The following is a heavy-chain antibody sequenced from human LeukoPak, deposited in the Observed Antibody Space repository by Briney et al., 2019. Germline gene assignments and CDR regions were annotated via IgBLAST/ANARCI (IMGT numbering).Heavy chain of an antibody. CDR1: GITLSNYA. Sequence: PGGSLRLSCAVSGITLSNYAVSWVRQAPGKGLEWVAGISGSGGGAHYADSVEGRFTISRDNPKNTLYLQMNNLRAGDTAVYFCAKRGVVIRVILVGFHKEAYYFDSWGQGALVTVSS. J-gene: IGHJ4*02. CDR2: ISGSGGGA. CDR3: AKRGVVIRVILVGFHKEAYYFDS. D-gene: IGHD3-22*01. V-gene: IGHV3-23*01.